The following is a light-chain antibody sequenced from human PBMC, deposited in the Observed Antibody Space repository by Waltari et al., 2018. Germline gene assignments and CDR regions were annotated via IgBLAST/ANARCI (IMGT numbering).Light chain of an antibody. CDR1: QSVSNK. CDR3: QQYNNWPPYT. J-gene: IGKJ2*01. CDR2: GAS. Sequence: EIVMTQSPATLSVSPGARATLSCRASQSVSNKLAWYQQKPGQAPRRLVYGASTRATGIPARFSGSGSGTEFTLTISSMQSEDFAVYYCQQYNNWPPYTFGQGTKLEIK. V-gene: IGKV3-15*01.